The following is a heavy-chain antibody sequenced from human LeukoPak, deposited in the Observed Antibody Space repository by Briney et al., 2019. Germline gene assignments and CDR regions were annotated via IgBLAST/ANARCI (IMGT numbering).Heavy chain of an antibody. CDR3: AKDAPTYYDFWSGYFDAFDI. J-gene: IGHJ3*02. CDR2: IRYDGSNK. V-gene: IGHV3-30*02. D-gene: IGHD3-3*01. CDR1: GFTFSSYG. Sequence: PGGSLRLSCAASGFTFSSYGMHWVRQAPGNGLEWVAFIRYDGSNKYYADSVKGRFTISRDNSKNTLYLQMNSLRAEDMAVYYCAKDAPTYYDFWSGYFDAFDIWGQGTMVTVSS.